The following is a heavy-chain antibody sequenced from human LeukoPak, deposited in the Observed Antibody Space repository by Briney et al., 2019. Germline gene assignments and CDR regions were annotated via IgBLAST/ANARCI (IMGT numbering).Heavy chain of an antibody. CDR1: GGSLTRSSFY. Sequence: SETLSLTCNVSGGSLTRSSFYWGWIRQPPGRGLEWIGSIYYNGITHHNPSLGGRVTISVDTSKNHFSLNLRSVTAADTAVYYWARLNIGTRNSFDFWGQEPLVTVSS. CDR3: ARLNIGTRNSFDF. D-gene: IGHD6-6*01. J-gene: IGHJ4*02. CDR2: IYYNGIT. V-gene: IGHV4-39*02.